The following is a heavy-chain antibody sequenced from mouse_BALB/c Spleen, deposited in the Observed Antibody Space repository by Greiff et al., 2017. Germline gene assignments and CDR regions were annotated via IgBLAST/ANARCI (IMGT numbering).Heavy chain of an antibody. J-gene: IGHJ4*01. CDR3: ARSGVGMDY. CDR2: ISYSGST. CDR1: GYSITSDYA. D-gene: IGHD3-1*01. Sequence: VQLKESGPGLVKPSQSLSLTCTVTGYSITSDYAWNWIRQFPGNKLEWMGYISYSGSTSYNPSLKSRISITRDTSKNQFFLQLNSVTTEDTATYYCARSGVGMDYWGQGTSVTVSS. V-gene: IGHV3-2*02.